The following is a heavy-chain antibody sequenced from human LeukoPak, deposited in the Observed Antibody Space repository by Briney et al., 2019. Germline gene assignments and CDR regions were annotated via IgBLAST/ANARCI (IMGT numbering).Heavy chain of an antibody. J-gene: IGHJ3*02. CDR3: ARDERQYYGSGTYYHAFDI. V-gene: IGHV4-59*01. D-gene: IGHD3-10*01. Sequence: SETLSLTCAVSGGSISSYYWSWIRQPPGKGLEWIGYIFYSGSTYYNPSLKSRVTISVDTSKNQFSLKLNSVTAADTAVYYCARDERQYYGSGTYYHAFDIWGQGTMVTVSS. CDR1: GGSISSYY. CDR2: IFYSGST.